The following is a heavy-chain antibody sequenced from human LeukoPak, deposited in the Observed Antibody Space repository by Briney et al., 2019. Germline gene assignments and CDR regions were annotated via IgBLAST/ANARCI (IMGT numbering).Heavy chain of an antibody. J-gene: IGHJ4*02. CDR2: IYSSGST. CDR1: GGSISGFY. Sequence: SETLSLTCTVSGGSISGFYWSWMRQPPGKALEWIAYIYSSGSTNYNPSLESRVTLSVDTSKNQFSLKLRSVTAADTAVYYCARGGSPDGDYVSGLSDSWGQGTLVTVSS. V-gene: IGHV4-59*01. CDR3: ARGGSPDGDYVSGLSDS. D-gene: IGHD4-17*01.